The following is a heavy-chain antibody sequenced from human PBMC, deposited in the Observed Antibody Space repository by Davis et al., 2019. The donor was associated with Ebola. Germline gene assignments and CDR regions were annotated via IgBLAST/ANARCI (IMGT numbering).Heavy chain of an antibody. CDR2: LYYSGST. Sequence: MPSETLSLTCPVSGGSISSYYWSWIRQPPGKGLEGVGYLYYSGSTNYNPSLKSRVTISVDTSKNQFSLKLSSVTAAVTAVYYCAREVGKYCSGGSCYYYGMDVWGQGTTVTVSS. J-gene: IGHJ6*02. D-gene: IGHD2-15*01. CDR3: AREVGKYCSGGSCYYYGMDV. V-gene: IGHV4-59*01. CDR1: GGSISSYY.